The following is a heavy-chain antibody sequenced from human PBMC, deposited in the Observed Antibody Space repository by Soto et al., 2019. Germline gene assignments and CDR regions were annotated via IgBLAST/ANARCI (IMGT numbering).Heavy chain of an antibody. CDR3: ARGGAVAGPFDY. D-gene: IGHD6-19*01. J-gene: IGHJ4*02. V-gene: IGHV4-34*01. CDR2: INHSGSN. CDR1: GGSLRGYY. Sequence: WDTLSLTFDVYGGSLRGYYRTWIRQSPGMALEWIGEINHSGSNNYNPSLKSRVTISLDTSKNHISLKVMSVIVADTAVFYCARGGAVAGPFDYWGQGTQVTVSS.